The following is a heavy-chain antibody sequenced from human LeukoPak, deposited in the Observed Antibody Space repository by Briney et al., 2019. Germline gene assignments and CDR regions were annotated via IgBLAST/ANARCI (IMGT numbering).Heavy chain of an antibody. CDR2: IGGPTET. CDR1: GFSFDICA. Sequence: GGSLRLSCIASGFSFDICAMSWVRQAPGKGPEWVSSIGGPTETFYADSVKGRFTVSRDNSQNTLSLQMNSLRAEDTAVYYCAKDATPRNSIWDYFGKWGQGALVTVST. J-gene: IGHJ4*02. CDR3: AKDATPRNSIWDYFGK. V-gene: IGHV3-23*01. D-gene: IGHD4-23*01.